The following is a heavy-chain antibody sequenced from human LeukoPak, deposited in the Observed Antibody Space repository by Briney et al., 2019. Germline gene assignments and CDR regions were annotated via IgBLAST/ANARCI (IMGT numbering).Heavy chain of an antibody. Sequence: ASVKVSCKASGYTFTSYDINWVRQATGQGLEWMGWMNPNSGNTGYAQKFQGRVTMTRNTSISTAYMELSSLRSEDTAVYYCARGAGVRATLDYWGQGTLVTVSS. CDR1: GYTFTSYD. CDR3: ARGAGVRATLDY. J-gene: IGHJ4*02. D-gene: IGHD1-26*01. CDR2: MNPNSGNT. V-gene: IGHV1-8*01.